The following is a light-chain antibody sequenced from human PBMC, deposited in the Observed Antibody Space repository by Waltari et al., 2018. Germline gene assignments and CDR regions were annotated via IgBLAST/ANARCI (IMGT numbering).Light chain of an antibody. CDR2: AAS. CDR1: QSIGTY. CDR3: QQSYTTPRT. J-gene: IGKJ1*01. Sequence: DIQMTQSPSSLSASVGDRVTITCRASQSIGTYLNWYQHKPGRAPELLIYAASTVQGGVPSRFSGSGSETHFTLAISSLQREDFATYYCQQSYTTPRTFGQGTKVEIK. V-gene: IGKV1-39*01.